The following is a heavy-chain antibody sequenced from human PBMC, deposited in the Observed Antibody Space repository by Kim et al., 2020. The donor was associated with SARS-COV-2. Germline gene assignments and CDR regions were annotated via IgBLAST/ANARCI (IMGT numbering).Heavy chain of an antibody. CDR2: ISGSGGST. Sequence: GGSLRLSCAASGFTFSSYAMSWVRQAPGKGLEWVSAISGSGGSTYYADSVKGRFTISRDNSKNTLYLQMNSLRAEDTAVYYCAKVSSQDEWPLDLDYWGQGTLVPVSS. CDR3: AKVSSQDEWPLDLDY. V-gene: IGHV3-23*01. J-gene: IGHJ4*02. CDR1: GFTFSSYA. D-gene: IGHD3-3*01.